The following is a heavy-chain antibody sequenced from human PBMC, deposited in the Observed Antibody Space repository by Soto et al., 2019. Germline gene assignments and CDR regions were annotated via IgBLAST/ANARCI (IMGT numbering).Heavy chain of an antibody. D-gene: IGHD1-26*01. J-gene: IGHJ4*02. V-gene: IGHV3-15*07. Sequence: VQLVESGGGLVKPGESLRLSCAASGFIFTNAWMNWVRQAPGKGLEWVGRIKSKTDGGTIDYTAPVKGRFTISRDDSKNTLYLQMNSLEIDDTGVYYCTTGVGATRNYWGQGALVTVSS. CDR3: TTGVGATRNY. CDR1: GFIFTNAW. CDR2: IKSKTDGGTI.